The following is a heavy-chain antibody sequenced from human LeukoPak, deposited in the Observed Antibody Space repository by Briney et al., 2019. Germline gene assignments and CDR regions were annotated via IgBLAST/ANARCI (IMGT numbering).Heavy chain of an antibody. Sequence: PSETLSLTCTVSGGSLSSDNYYWGWIRQPPGKGLEWIAYIHSSGSTNYNPSLKSRVTISVDASKNHFSLKVTSMTAADTGIYYCSRSLPGAVGAADLWGQGTLVTVSS. CDR2: IHSSGST. CDR1: GGSLSSDNYY. D-gene: IGHD6-13*01. J-gene: IGHJ5*02. V-gene: IGHV4-61*03. CDR3: SRSLPGAVGAADL.